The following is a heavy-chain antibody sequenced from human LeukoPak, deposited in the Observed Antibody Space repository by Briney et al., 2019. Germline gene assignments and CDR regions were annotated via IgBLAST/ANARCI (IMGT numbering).Heavy chain of an antibody. J-gene: IGHJ4*02. Sequence: GGSLRLSCAASGFTFSSYGMHWVRQAPGKGLEWVAVIWYGGGNKYYADSVKGRFTISRDNSKNTLYLQMNSLRVEDTAVYYCARSMVRGVIISGFDYWGQGTLVTVSS. CDR3: ARSMVRGVIISGFDY. V-gene: IGHV3-33*01. CDR1: GFTFSSYG. D-gene: IGHD3-10*01. CDR2: IWYGGGNK.